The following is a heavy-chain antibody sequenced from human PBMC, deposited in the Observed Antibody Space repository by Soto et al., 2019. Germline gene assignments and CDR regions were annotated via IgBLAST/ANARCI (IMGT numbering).Heavy chain of an antibody. Sequence: PGESLKISCKGSRYSFTSYWIGWVRQMPGKGLEWMGIIYPDDSDTRYSPSFQGQVTISADKSISTTYLQWSSLKASDTAMYYCARLGVEMATTTHFDYWGQGTLVTVPQ. CDR3: ARLGVEMATTTHFDY. D-gene: IGHD1-1*01. CDR1: RYSFTSYW. V-gene: IGHV5-51*01. CDR2: IYPDDSDT. J-gene: IGHJ4*02.